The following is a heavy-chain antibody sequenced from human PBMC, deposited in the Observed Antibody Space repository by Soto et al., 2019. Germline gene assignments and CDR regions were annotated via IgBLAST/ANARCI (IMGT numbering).Heavy chain of an antibody. CDR3: AREIYCSGGSCYVDAFEI. J-gene: IGHJ3*02. V-gene: IGHV1-46*01. Sequence: ASVKVSCKASGYTFTSYYMHWVRQAPGQGLEWMGIINPSGGSTSYAQKFQGRVTMTRDTSTSTVYMELSSLRSEDTAVYYCAREIYCSGGSCYVDAFEIWGQGTMVTV. CDR1: GYTFTSYY. CDR2: INPSGGST. D-gene: IGHD2-15*01.